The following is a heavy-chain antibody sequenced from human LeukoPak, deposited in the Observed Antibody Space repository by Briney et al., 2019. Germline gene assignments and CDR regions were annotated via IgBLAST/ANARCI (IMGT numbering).Heavy chain of an antibody. CDR3: ARLVGAATDPFDY. V-gene: IGHV4-39*01. J-gene: IGHJ4*02. D-gene: IGHD1-26*01. CDR1: GGSISSSSYY. Sequence: PSETLSLTCTVSGGSISSSSYYWGWIRQPAGKGLEWIGSIYYSGTTYYNPSLQSRVTISIDMSKNQFSLKLSSVTAADTAVYYCARLVGAATDPFDYWGQGTLVTVSS. CDR2: IYYSGTT.